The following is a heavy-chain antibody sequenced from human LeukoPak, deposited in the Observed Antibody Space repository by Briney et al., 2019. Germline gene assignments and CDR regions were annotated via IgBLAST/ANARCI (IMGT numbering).Heavy chain of an antibody. CDR2: IWYDGSNK. CDR3: ARGIYGGNPGGPLGY. CDR1: GFTFSGYG. V-gene: IGHV3-33*01. J-gene: IGHJ4*02. Sequence: GGSLRLSCAASGFTFSGYGMHWVRQAPGKGLEWVAVIWYDGSNKYYADSVKGRFTISRDNSKNTLYLQMNSLRAEDTAVYYCARGIYGGNPGGPLGYWGQGTLVTVSS. D-gene: IGHD4-23*01.